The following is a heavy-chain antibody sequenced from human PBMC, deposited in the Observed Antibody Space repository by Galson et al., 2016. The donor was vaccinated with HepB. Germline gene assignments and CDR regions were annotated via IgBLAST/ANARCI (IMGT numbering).Heavy chain of an antibody. V-gene: IGHV4-59*08. CDR2: IHHSGST. CDR3: ATTLMATPEDY. D-gene: IGHD5-24*01. J-gene: IGHJ4*02. Sequence: QVQLQEAGPGLVKPSETLSLTCTVLRGSINDHNWSWIRQPPGKGLEWIGQIHHSGSTTYNPSPTSRVTISIDTSKTQFSLNLGSVTAADTAVYFCATTLMATPEDYWGQGILVTVSS. CDR1: RGSINDHN.